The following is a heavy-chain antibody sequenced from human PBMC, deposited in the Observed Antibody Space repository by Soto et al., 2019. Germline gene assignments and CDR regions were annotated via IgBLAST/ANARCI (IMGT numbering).Heavy chain of an antibody. CDR3: AHRRGRLQIAVVGMGFDY. CDR2: PYWNDDK. CDR1: GFSLRASGVG. D-gene: IGHD6-13*01. V-gene: IGHV2-5*01. J-gene: IGHJ4*02. Sequence: SGPTLVNPTQTLTLTCTFSGFSLRASGVGVGWIRQPPGKALERLALPYWNDDKRYSPSLRSRLTITKDTSKNQVVLTMTNMDPVDTATYYCAHRRGRLQIAVVGMGFDYWGQGTLVTVSS.